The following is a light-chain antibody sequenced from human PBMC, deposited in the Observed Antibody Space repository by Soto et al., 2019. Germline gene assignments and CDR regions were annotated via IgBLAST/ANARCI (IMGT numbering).Light chain of an antibody. Sequence: EIVLTQSPGTLSLSTGERATLSCRASQSVSSSYLAWYQQKPGQAPRLLIYGASSRATGIPDRFSGSGSGTDFALTISRLEPEDFAVYYCQQYGSSPDTFGQGNKLEIK. CDR2: GAS. J-gene: IGKJ2*01. CDR1: QSVSSSY. V-gene: IGKV3-20*01. CDR3: QQYGSSPDT.